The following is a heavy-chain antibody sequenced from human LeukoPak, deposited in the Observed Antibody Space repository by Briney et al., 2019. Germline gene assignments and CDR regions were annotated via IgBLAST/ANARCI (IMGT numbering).Heavy chain of an antibody. D-gene: IGHD2-15*01. CDR1: GFTVSSSY. J-gene: IGHJ4*02. CDR3: ARKTPRFGDYDY. V-gene: IGHV3-66*01. CDR2: IYSAGST. Sequence: GGSLRLSCAASGFTVSSSYMSWVRQAPGKGLEWVSLIYSAGSTYYADSVKGRFTISRDNYKNTLYLQMNSLRAEDTAVYYCARKTPRFGDYDYWGQGTLVTVSS.